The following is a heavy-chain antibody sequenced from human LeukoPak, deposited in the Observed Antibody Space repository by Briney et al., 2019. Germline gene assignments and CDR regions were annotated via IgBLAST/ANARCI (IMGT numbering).Heavy chain of an antibody. CDR2: IYYTGST. J-gene: IGHJ4*02. Sequence: SETLSLTCTVSGGSIDSYYWSWIRQPPGKGLEWSGYIYYTGSTEYHPSLKSRVTISLDTSKNQFSLKLTSVTAADTAGYYCARVYQSAEYYFDYWGQGNLVSVSS. V-gene: IGHV4-59*01. CDR1: GGSIDSYY. CDR3: ARVYQSAEYYFDY. D-gene: IGHD2-2*01.